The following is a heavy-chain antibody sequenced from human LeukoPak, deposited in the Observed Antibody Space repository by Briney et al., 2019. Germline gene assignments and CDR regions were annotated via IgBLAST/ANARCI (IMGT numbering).Heavy chain of an antibody. Sequence: PSQTLSLTCTVSGGSISSGGYYWRWIRQHRGKGLEWIEYIYYSGSTYYNPSLKSRVTISVDTSKNQFSLKLSSVPAADTAVYYCARDRDYYDSSGYSDWGQGTLVTVSS. J-gene: IGHJ4*02. CDR2: IYYSGST. V-gene: IGHV4-31*03. CDR3: ARDRDYYDSSGYSD. CDR1: GGSISSGGYY. D-gene: IGHD3-22*01.